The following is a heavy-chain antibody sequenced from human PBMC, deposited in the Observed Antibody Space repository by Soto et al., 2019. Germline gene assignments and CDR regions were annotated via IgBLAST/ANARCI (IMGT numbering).Heavy chain of an antibody. J-gene: IGHJ5*02. Sequence: PETLSLTCSVPGNSISRYYWISVRQPAGKGREWIGRIYTSGSTNYNPSLKSRVTMSVDTSKNQFSLKLSSVTAADTAVYYCARGRRVSGFFNWFDRWGQGTLGTVA. V-gene: IGHV4-4*07. CDR1: GNSISRYY. CDR2: IYTSGST. CDR3: ARGRRVSGFFNWFDR. D-gene: IGHD2-21*01.